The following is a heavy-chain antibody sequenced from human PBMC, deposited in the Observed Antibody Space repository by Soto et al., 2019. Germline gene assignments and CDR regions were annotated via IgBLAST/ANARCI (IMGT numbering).Heavy chain of an antibody. CDR3: AKSSSGLRDYFDS. CDR1: GFTLSSFA. V-gene: IGHV3-30-3*02. CDR2: TSYDGLNT. Sequence: GGSLRLSFAASGFTLSSFAMPCVRQAPGKGLEWVATTSYDGLNTFYGESVRGRFSISRDTSKNTLFLQMDSLKPEDTAVYFFAKSSSGLRDYFDSWGRGTLVTVSS. J-gene: IGHJ4*02. D-gene: IGHD3-10*01.